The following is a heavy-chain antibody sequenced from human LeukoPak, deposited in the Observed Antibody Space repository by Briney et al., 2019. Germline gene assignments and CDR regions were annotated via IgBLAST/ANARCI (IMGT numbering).Heavy chain of an antibody. J-gene: IGHJ2*01. CDR3: ARVAGGAWYFDL. D-gene: IGHD2-15*01. Sequence: GGSLRLSCGASGFTFSSYSMNWVRQAPGKGLEWVSSISSSSSYIYYADSLKGRFTISRDNAKNSLYLQMNSLRAEDTALYYCARVAGGAWYFDLWGRGTLVSVSS. V-gene: IGHV3-21*01. CDR1: GFTFSSYS. CDR2: ISSSSSYI.